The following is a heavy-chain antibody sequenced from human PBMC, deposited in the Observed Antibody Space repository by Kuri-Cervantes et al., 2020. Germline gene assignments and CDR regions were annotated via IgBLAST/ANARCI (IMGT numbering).Heavy chain of an antibody. J-gene: IGHJ6*03. CDR2: INKDGSEK. CDR3: TRDDYHDSSGFYMDV. CDR1: GFTFSGYW. Sequence: GESLKISCSASGFTFSGYWMSWVRQAPGKGLEWVANINKDGSEKYFADSVKGRFTISRDNAKNSLYLQMNSLRVEDTALFYCTRDDYHDSSGFYMDVWGKGTTVTV. V-gene: IGHV3-7*04. D-gene: IGHD3-22*01.